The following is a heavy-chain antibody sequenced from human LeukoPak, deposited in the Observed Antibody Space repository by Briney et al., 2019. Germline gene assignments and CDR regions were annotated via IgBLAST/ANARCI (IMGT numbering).Heavy chain of an antibody. J-gene: IGHJ6*03. CDR2: IDGYNGNT. V-gene: IGHV1-18*01. D-gene: IGHD1-1*01. CDR3: ARAGSYYYMDV. Sequence: ASVKVSCKASGYTFTSSGISWVRQAPGQGLEWMGWIDGYNGNTNYAQKLQGRVTMTTDTSTTTAYMELRSLRLDDTAVCYCARAGSYYYMDVWGKGTTVTVSS. CDR1: GYTFTSSG.